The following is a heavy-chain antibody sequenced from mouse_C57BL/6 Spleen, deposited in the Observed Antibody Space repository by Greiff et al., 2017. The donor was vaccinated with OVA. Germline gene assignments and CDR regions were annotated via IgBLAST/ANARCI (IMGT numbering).Heavy chain of an antibody. CDR1: GYSFTGYF. D-gene: IGHD1-1*01. J-gene: IGHJ1*03. Sequence: VQLQQSGPELVKPGDSVKISCKASGYSFTGYFMNWVMQSHGKSLEWIGRINPYNGDTFYNQKLKGTATSTVDKSSSTAHMELRSLTSEDSAVYYCARRDYGSSYWYFDVWGTGTTVTVSS. V-gene: IGHV1-20*01. CDR3: ARRDYGSSYWYFDV. CDR2: INPYNGDT.